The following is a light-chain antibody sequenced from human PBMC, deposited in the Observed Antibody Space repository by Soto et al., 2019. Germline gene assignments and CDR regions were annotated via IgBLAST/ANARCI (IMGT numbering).Light chain of an antibody. CDR3: KQRSNWHPTWT. V-gene: IGKV3-11*01. CDR1: QSVSSY. Sequence: IVLTQSTATLSLSPGERATLSCRASQSVSSYLAWYQQKPGQAPRLLIYDASNRATGIPARFSGSGSGTDFTLTISSLEPEDFAVYYCKQRSNWHPTWTFGQGTKVDIK. J-gene: IGKJ1*01. CDR2: DAS.